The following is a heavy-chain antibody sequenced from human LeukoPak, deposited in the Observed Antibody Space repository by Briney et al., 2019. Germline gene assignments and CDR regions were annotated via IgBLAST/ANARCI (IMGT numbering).Heavy chain of an antibody. CDR2: ISAYNGNT. CDR3: ARDPTYYYDSSGPSSVRWFDP. V-gene: IGHV1-18*01. Sequence: ASVKVSCKASDYTFSSYGISWVRQAPGQGLEWMGWISAYNGNTNYAQKLQGRVTMTTDTSTSTAYMELRSLRSDDTAVYYCARDPTYYYDSSGPSSVRWFDPWGQGTLVTVSS. D-gene: IGHD3-22*01. J-gene: IGHJ5*02. CDR1: DYTFSSYG.